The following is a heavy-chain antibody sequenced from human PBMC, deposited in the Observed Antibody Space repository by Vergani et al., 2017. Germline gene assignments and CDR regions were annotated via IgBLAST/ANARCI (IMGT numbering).Heavy chain of an antibody. J-gene: IGHJ3*02. V-gene: IGHV3-48*04. CDR1: GFTFSSYS. CDR2: ISSSSSTI. Sequence: EVQLVESGGGVVRPGGSLRLSCAASGFTFSSYSMNWVRQAPGKGLEWVSYISSSSSTIYYADSVKGRFTISRDNAKNSLYLQMNSLRAEDTAVYYCARDTHSIAFDIWGQGTMVTVSS. CDR3: ARDTHSIAFDI.